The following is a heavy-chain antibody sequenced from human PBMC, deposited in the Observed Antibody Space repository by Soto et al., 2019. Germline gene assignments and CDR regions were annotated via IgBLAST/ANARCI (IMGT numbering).Heavy chain of an antibody. CDR3: ARGGVFFFAAPTNPFDY. CDR1: GYTCTSYD. D-gene: IGHD3-10*01. V-gene: IGHV1-8*01. J-gene: IGHJ4*02. CDR2: MNPNSGNT. Sequence: ASVKVSCKASGYTCTSYDINWVRQATGQGLEWMGWMNPNSGNTGYAQKFQGRVTMTRNTSISTAYMELSSLRSEDTAVYYCARGGVFFFAAPTNPFDYWGQGTLVTVSS.